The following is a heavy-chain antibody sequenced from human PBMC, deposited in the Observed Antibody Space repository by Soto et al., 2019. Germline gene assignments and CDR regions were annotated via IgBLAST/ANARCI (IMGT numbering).Heavy chain of an antibody. J-gene: IGHJ4*02. CDR1: GLTVSSNY. CDR2: IYTDGNT. V-gene: IGHV3-53*02. CDR3: AREAGYFDY. D-gene: IGHD6-19*01. Sequence: EVQLVETGGGLIPPGGSLRLSCAASGLTVSSNYMSWVRQAPGKGLEWVSIIYTDGNTYYADAVKGRFTISRDNSKNTLYLQMNSLRAEDTAVYYCAREAGYFDYWGQGTLVTVSS.